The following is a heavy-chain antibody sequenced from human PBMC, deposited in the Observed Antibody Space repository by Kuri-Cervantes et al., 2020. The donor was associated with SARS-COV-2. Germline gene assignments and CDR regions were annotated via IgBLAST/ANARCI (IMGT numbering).Heavy chain of an antibody. CDR2: ISSSSSTI. D-gene: IGHD3-22*01. Sequence: GGSLRLSCAASGFTFSSYSMNWVRQAPGKGLEWVSYISSSSSTIYYADSVKGRFTISRANAKNSPYLQMNSLRDEDTAVYYCARDGGGYYDSSGYYGQLGFDYWGQGTLVTVSS. J-gene: IGHJ4*02. CDR3: ARDGGGYYDSSGYYGQLGFDY. CDR1: GFTFSSYS. V-gene: IGHV3-48*02.